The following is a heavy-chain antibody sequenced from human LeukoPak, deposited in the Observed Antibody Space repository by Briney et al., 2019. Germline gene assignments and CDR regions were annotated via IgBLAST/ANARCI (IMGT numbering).Heavy chain of an antibody. Sequence: SVKVSCKASGGTFSSYAISWVRQAPGQGLEWMGGIIPIFGTANYAQKFQGRVTITADKSTSTAYMELGSLRSEDTAVYYCARPDDYVWGSYRYWGQGTLVTVSS. J-gene: IGHJ4*02. CDR1: GGTFSSYA. D-gene: IGHD3-16*02. CDR2: IIPIFGTA. V-gene: IGHV1-69*06. CDR3: ARPDDYVWGSYRY.